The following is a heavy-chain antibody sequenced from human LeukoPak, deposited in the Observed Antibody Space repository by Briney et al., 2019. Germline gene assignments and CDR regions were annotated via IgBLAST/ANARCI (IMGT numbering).Heavy chain of an antibody. V-gene: IGHV1-46*01. Sequence: ASVKVSCKASGYTFTSYYMHSLRQAPGQGLEWMGIINPSGGSTSYAQKFQGRVTMTRDMSTSTVYMELNSLRSEDTAVYYCASAPGYCSSTSCLTKYNWFDPWGQGTLVTVSS. D-gene: IGHD2-2*01. CDR3: ASAPGYCSSTSCLTKYNWFDP. CDR1: GYTFTSYY. J-gene: IGHJ5*02. CDR2: INPSGGST.